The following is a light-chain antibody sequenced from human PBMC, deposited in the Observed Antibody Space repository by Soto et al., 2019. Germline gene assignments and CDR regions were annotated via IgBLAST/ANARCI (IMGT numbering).Light chain of an antibody. Sequence: VLSPSPGTLSLSPVERATLSCRASLRVSSNKFAWYQQKPGQAPRLLIYSTSNRATGIPDRFRGSGSPTDFTLTINRLEPEDFAVYYCQHFGGTTFTFGQGTRLEIK. CDR1: LRVSSNK. CDR3: QHFGGTTFT. CDR2: STS. J-gene: IGKJ5*01. V-gene: IGKV3-20*01.